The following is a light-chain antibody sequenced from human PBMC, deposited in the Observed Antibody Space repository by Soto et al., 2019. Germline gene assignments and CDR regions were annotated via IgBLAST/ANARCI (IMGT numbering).Light chain of an antibody. CDR2: DVT. CDR1: NSDVGAYKF. CDR3: CSYAGSYTWV. V-gene: IGLV2-11*01. J-gene: IGLJ1*01. Sequence: QSVLTQPRAVSGSLGQSVTISCTGSNSDVGAYKFVSWLQHNPGEAPKVMIYDVTQRPSGVPDRFSGTKSGNTASLAISGLQAEDEADYYCCSYAGSYTWVFGSGTKVTVL.